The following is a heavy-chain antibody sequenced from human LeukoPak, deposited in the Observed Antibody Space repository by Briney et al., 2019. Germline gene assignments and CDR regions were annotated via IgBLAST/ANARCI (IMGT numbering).Heavy chain of an antibody. J-gene: IGHJ4*02. D-gene: IGHD3-10*01. Sequence: GGSLRLSCAASGFTFSSYEMNWVRQAPGKGLEWVPYISSSGSTIYYADSVKGRFTISRDNAKNSLYLQMNSLRAEDTAVYYCARGRAYYYGSGSPELDYWGQGTLVTVSS. CDR1: GFTFSSYE. V-gene: IGHV3-48*03. CDR2: ISSSGSTI. CDR3: ARGRAYYYGSGSPELDY.